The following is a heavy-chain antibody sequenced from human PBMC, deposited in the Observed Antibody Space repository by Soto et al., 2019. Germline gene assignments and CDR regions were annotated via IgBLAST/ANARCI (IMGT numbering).Heavy chain of an antibody. D-gene: IGHD3-16*01. J-gene: IGHJ6*02. CDR3: ARGSGVFGGSGRDYGMDV. CDR2: INHSGST. CDR1: GGSFSGYY. Sequence: TSETLSLTCAVYGGSFSGYYWSWIRQPPGKGLEWIGEINHSGSTNYNPSLKSRVTISVDTSKNQFSLKLSSVTAADTAVYYCARGSGVFGGSGRDYGMDVWGQGTTVTVSS. V-gene: IGHV4-34*01.